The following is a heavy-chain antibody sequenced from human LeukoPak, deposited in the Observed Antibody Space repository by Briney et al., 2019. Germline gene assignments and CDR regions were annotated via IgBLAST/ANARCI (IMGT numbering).Heavy chain of an antibody. CDR1: GYTFTDYY. V-gene: IGHV1-2*02. CDR3: ARYTELLGRHFDY. Sequence: ASVKVSCKASGYTFTDYYMHWVRQAPRQGLEWVGWINHLTGSTGYAQKFQGRVTMTRDTSISTTYMELTRLRSDDTAVYFCARYTELLGRHFDYWGQGTPVTVFS. J-gene: IGHJ4*02. CDR2: INHLTGST. D-gene: IGHD1-1*01.